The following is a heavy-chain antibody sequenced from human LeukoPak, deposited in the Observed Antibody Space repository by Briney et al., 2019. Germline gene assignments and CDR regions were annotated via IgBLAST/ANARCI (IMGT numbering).Heavy chain of an antibody. J-gene: IGHJ3*02. CDR3: ASGLLSSGWYPDAFDI. CDR1: GGTFSGYA. CDR2: IIPIFGTA. D-gene: IGHD6-19*01. Sequence: ASVKVSCTASGGTFSGYAISWVRQAPGQGLEWMGGIIPIFGTANYAQKFQGRVTITADESTSTAYMELSSLRSEDTAVYYCASGLLSSGWYPDAFDIWGQGTMVTVSS. V-gene: IGHV1-69*13.